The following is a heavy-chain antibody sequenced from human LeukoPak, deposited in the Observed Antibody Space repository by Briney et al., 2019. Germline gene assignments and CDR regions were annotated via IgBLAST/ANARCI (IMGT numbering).Heavy chain of an antibody. CDR3: AKDKADGMDV. CDR1: GFTFDDYA. CDR2: ISWNSGSI. V-gene: IGHV3-9*01. D-gene: IGHD6-13*01. Sequence: GGSLRLSCAASGFTFDDYAMHWVRQAPGKGLGWVSGISWNSGSIGYADSVKGRFTISRDNAKNSLYLQMNSLRAEDTALYYCAKDKADGMDVWGQGTTVTVSS. J-gene: IGHJ6*02.